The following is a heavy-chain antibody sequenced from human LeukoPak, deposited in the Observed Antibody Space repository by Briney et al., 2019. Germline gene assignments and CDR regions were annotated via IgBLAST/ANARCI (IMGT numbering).Heavy chain of an antibody. Sequence: PGGSLRLSCAASGFTFSNYAMHWVRQAPGKGLEYVSSITSNGGSTYYANSVKARFTISRDNSKNTLYLQMGSLRAEDMAAYYCARDLTGVGDLWGKGTTVTVSS. V-gene: IGHV3-64*01. CDR3: ARDLTGVGDL. D-gene: IGHD3-9*01. J-gene: IGHJ6*04. CDR2: ITSNGGST. CDR1: GFTFSNYA.